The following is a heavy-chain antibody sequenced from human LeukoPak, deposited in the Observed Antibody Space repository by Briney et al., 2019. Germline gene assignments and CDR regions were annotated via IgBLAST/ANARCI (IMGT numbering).Heavy chain of an antibody. V-gene: IGHV3-33*01. CDR1: GFTFSSYG. Sequence: GGSLRLSCAASGFTFSSYGMHWVRQAPGKGLEWVAVIWYDGSNKYYADSVKGRFTISRDNSKNTLYLQMNSLRAEDTAVYYCARERLEPYYYYGMDVWGQGTTVTVSS. D-gene: IGHD1-1*01. CDR3: ARERLEPYYYYGMDV. CDR2: IWYDGSNK. J-gene: IGHJ6*02.